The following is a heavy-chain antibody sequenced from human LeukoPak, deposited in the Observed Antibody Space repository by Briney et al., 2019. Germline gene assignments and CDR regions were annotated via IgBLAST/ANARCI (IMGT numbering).Heavy chain of an antibody. V-gene: IGHV3-30-3*01. D-gene: IGHD2-15*01. CDR3: ARPKDCSGGSCYYYGMDV. J-gene: IGHJ6*02. Sequence: GRSLRLSCAASGFIFSDYAMHWVRQAPGKGLEWVGFISSDGNNRYYADSVKGRFTISRDNSKNTLYLQMNSLGDEDTAVYYCARPKDCSGGSCYYYGMDVWGQGTTVTVSS. CDR1: GFIFSDYA. CDR2: ISSDGNNR.